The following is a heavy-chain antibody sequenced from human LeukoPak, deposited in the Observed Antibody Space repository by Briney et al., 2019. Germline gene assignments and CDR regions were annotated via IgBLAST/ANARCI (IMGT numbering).Heavy chain of an antibody. J-gene: IGHJ5*02. CDR1: GFTFTSRA. D-gene: IGHD1-26*01. Sequence: PGGSLRLSCAASGFTFTSRAMHWVRQAPGKGLEWVAVISHDGSEQYHVDSVKGRFTISRDQSKRTLDLQMNSLRVEDTAVYYCVRTPYRRGPFDTWGPGILVTVSA. CDR3: VRTPYRRGPFDT. V-gene: IGHV3-30*03. CDR2: ISHDGSEQ.